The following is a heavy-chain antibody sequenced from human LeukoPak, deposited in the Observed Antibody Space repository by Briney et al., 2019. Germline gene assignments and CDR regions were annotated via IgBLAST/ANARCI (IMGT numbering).Heavy chain of an antibody. J-gene: IGHJ4*02. D-gene: IGHD1-26*01. CDR2: IYYSGST. V-gene: IGHV4-38-2*02. CDR1: GYSISSGYY. Sequence: SGTLSLTCTVSGYSISSGYYWGWIRQPPGKGLEWIGSIYYSGSTYYNPSLKSRVTISVDTSKNQFSLKLSSVTAADTAVYYCARGDPPLDYWGQGTLVTVSS. CDR3: ARGDPPLDY.